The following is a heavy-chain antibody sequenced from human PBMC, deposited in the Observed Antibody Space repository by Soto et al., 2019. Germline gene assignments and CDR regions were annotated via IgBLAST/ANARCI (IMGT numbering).Heavy chain of an antibody. CDR1: GFTFSGYG. J-gene: IGHJ4*02. CDR3: AREGNTGYYYFDY. Sequence: LRLSCAASGFTFSGYGMHWVRQAPGKGLEWVTGIWFDGSNKYYADSVRGRFTISRDNSKNTLYLQMNSLRAEDTALYYCAREGNTGYYYFDYWGQGALVTVSS. V-gene: IGHV3-33*01. D-gene: IGHD3-9*01. CDR2: IWFDGSNK.